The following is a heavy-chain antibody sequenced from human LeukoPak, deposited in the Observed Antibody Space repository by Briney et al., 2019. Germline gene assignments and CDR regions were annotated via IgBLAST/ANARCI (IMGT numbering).Heavy chain of an antibody. D-gene: IGHD3-10*01. J-gene: IGHJ3*02. CDR1: GGSISSSSYY. CDR3: ARGSGSYPNHDAFDI. CDR2: IYHSGST. V-gene: IGHV4-39*07. Sequence: PSETLSLTCTVSGGSISSSSYYWGWIRQPPGKGLEWIGSIYHSGSTYYNPSLKSRVTISVDTSKNQFSLKLSSVTAADTAVYYCARGSGSYPNHDAFDIWGQGTMVTVSS.